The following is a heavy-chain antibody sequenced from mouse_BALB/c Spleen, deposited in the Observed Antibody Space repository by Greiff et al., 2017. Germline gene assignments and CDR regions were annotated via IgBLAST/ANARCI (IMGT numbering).Heavy chain of an antibody. D-gene: IGHD2-4*01. CDR1: GFTFSSYA. V-gene: IGHV5-9-4*01. CDR3: ARDMITTKGFDY. CDR2: ISSGGSYT. J-gene: IGHJ2*01. Sequence: EVQLVESGGGLVKPGGSLKLSCAASGFTFSSYAMSWVRQSPEKRLEWVAEISSGGSYTYYPDTVTGRFTISRDNAKNTLYLEMSSLRSEDTAMYYCARDMITTKGFDYWGQGTTLTVSS.